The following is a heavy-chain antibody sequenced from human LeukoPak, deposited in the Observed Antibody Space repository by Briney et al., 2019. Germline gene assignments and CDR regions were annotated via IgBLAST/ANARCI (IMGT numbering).Heavy chain of an antibody. CDR2: INPNSGGT. D-gene: IGHD6-13*01. CDR1: GYTFTGYY. J-gene: IGHJ5*02. Sequence: GASVTVSCKASGYTFTGYYMHWVRQAPGQGLEWMGWINPNSGGTNYAQKFQGRVTMTRDTSISTAYMELSRLRSDDTAVYYCARDLDSSSWYGWFDPWGQGTLVTVSS. CDR3: ARDLDSSSWYGWFDP. V-gene: IGHV1-2*02.